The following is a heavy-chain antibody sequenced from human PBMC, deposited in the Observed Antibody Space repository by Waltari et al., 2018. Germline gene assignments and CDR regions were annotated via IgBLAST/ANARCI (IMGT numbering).Heavy chain of an antibody. V-gene: IGHV3-21*01. J-gene: IGHJ3*02. CDR1: GFTLSSYS. Sequence: EVQLVESGGGLVKPGGSLRLSCAASGFTLSSYSMNWVRQAPGKGLEWVSSISSRSYIYYADSVKGRFTIYRDNAKNSLYLQMNSLRAEDTAVYYCGRDVYGDYVGGGGGAFDIWGQGTMVTVSS. D-gene: IGHD4-17*01. CDR3: GRDVYGDYVGGGGGAFDI. CDR2: ISSRSYI.